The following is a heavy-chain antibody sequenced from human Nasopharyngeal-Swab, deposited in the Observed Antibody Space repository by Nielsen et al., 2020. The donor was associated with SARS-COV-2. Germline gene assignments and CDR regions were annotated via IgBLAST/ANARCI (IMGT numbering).Heavy chain of an antibody. CDR3: ANFGDYDYYDMDV. Sequence: GGSLRPSCPASRYSFRGYSMNWVRQAPGKGLEWISYISSSGSTTYYADSVKGRFTISRDNAKDPLYLQMNSLRDEDSAVYFRANFGDYDYYDMDVWGQGTTVTVSS. D-gene: IGHD4-17*01. CDR1: RYSFRGYS. V-gene: IGHV3-48*02. J-gene: IGHJ6*02. CDR2: ISSSGSTT.